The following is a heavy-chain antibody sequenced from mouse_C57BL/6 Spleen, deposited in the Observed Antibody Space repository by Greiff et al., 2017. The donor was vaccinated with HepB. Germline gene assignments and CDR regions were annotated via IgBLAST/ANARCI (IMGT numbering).Heavy chain of an antibody. V-gene: IGHV1-72*01. D-gene: IGHD1-1*01. CDR2: IDPNSGGT. Sequence: QVQLKQPGAELVKPGASVKLSCKASGYTFTSYWMHWVKQRPGRGLEWIGRIDPNSGGTKYNEKFKSKATLTVDKPSSTAYMQLSSLTSEDSAVYYCARSSYYYGSIWYFDVWGTGTTVTVSS. J-gene: IGHJ1*03. CDR3: ARSSYYYGSIWYFDV. CDR1: GYTFTSYW.